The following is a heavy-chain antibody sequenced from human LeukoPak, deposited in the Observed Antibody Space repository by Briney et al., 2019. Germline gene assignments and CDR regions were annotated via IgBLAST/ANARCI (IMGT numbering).Heavy chain of an antibody. CDR1: GYSFTSFG. D-gene: IGHD6-13*01. CDR3: ARLDAIAAAGI. Sequence: GASVKVSCKASGYSFTSFGISWVRQAPGQGLEWMGRIIPILGIANYAQKFQGRVTITADKSTSTAYMELSSLRSEDTAVYYCARLDAIAAAGIWGQGTLVTVSS. J-gene: IGHJ4*02. V-gene: IGHV1-69*04. CDR2: IIPILGIA.